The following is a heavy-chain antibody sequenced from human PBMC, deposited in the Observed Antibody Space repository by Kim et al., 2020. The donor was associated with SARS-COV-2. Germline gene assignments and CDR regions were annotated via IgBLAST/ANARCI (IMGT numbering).Heavy chain of an antibody. V-gene: IGHV3-15*01. CDR3: TTMYSSSWYPH. Sequence: GTTDYAATVKGRFTISRDESKNTLYLQMNSLKTEDTAVYYCTTMYSSSWYPHWGQGTLVTVSS. CDR2: GTT. J-gene: IGHJ4*02. D-gene: IGHD6-13*01.